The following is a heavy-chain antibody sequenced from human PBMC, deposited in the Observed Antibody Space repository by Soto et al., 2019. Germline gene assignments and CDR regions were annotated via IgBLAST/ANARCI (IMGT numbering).Heavy chain of an antibody. Sequence: ASVKVSCKASGGTFSSYAISWVRQAPGQGLEWMGGIIPIFGTANYAQKFQGGVTITADESTSTAYMELSSLRSEDTAVYYCARAGYCSGGSCYSYYYYGMDVWGQGATVTVSS. CDR2: IIPIFGTA. CDR1: GGTFSSYA. J-gene: IGHJ6*02. V-gene: IGHV1-69*13. D-gene: IGHD2-15*01. CDR3: ARAGYCSGGSCYSYYYYGMDV.